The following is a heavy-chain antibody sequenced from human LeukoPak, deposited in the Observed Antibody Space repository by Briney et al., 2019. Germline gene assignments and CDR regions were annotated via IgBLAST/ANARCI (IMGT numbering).Heavy chain of an antibody. CDR2: INPNSGGT. V-gene: IGHV1-2*02. J-gene: IGHJ5*02. CDR1: GYTFTGYY. D-gene: IGHD3-10*01. Sequence: ASVKVSCKASGYTFTGYYMHWVGQAPGQGLEWMGWINPNSGGTNYAQKFQGRVTMTRDTSISTAYMELSRLRSDDTAVYYCARSRKGITMVRGVINWFDPWGQGTLVTVSS. CDR3: ARSRKGITMVRGVINWFDP.